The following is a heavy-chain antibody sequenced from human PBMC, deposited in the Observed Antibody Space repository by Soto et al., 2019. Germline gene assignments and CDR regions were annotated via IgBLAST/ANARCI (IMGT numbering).Heavy chain of an antibody. J-gene: IGHJ6*02. D-gene: IGHD2-15*01. CDR3: AIDRSLALGYGMDV. Sequence: QVQLVQSGAEVKKPGASVKVSCKASGYTLSSYGISWVRQAPGQGLEWMGWISAYNGRTNYAQKLQGRVTMTTDTSTSTAYMELRSLRSDDTAVYYCAIDRSLALGYGMDVWGQGTTVTVSS. CDR2: ISAYNGRT. V-gene: IGHV1-18*01. CDR1: GYTLSSYG.